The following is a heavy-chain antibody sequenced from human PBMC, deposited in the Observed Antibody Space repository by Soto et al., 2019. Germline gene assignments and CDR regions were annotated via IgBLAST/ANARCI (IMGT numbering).Heavy chain of an antibody. Sequence: QVQLQESGPGLVKPSETLSLTCTVSGGSISSYYWSWIRQPPGKGLEWIGYIYYSGSTNYNPSLKRRVTISVVTSKNQFPLKLSSVTAADTAVYYCARGDPLLWFGEKVYYGMDVWGQGTTVTVSS. CDR3: ARGDPLLWFGEKVYYGMDV. CDR1: GGSISSYY. CDR2: IYYSGST. J-gene: IGHJ6*02. D-gene: IGHD3-10*01. V-gene: IGHV4-59*01.